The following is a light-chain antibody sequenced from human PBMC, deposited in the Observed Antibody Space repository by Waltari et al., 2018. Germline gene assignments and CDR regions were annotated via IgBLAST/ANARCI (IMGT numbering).Light chain of an antibody. CDR2: DAS. Sequence: EIVLTQSPATLSLSPGDRATLSCRASQSVDNSLDWYQQKPGQPPRLLIYDASKRATDTPARFSGSGSGSDFTLTISSLEPEDFAVYYCQQRSDWMFTFGQGTKLDIK. CDR3: QQRSDWMFT. CDR1: QSVDNS. V-gene: IGKV3-11*01. J-gene: IGKJ2*01.